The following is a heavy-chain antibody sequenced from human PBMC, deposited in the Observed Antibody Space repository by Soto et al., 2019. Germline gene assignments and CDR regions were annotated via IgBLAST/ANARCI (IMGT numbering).Heavy chain of an antibody. V-gene: IGHV3-30*18. Sequence: PGGSLRLSCAASGFTFSSYGMHWVRQAPGKGLEWVAVISYDGSNKYYADSVKGRFTISRDNSKNTLYLQMNSLRAEDTAVYYCAKDRGRIAAAGTGYQGYYYYGMDVWGQGTTVTVSS. D-gene: IGHD6-13*01. CDR1: GFTFSSYG. CDR2: ISYDGSNK. CDR3: AKDRGRIAAAGTGYQGYYYYGMDV. J-gene: IGHJ6*02.